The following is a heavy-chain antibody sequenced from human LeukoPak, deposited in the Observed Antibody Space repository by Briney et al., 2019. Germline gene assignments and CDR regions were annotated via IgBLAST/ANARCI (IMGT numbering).Heavy chain of an antibody. J-gene: IGHJ5*01. Sequence: GGSLRLSCAASGLTFSNYAMTWVRQAPGKGLEWVSSISGSAGSTWYADSVKGRFTISRDNSKKTLNLQMNGLRADDTAVYYCAKKNEAAGGFICLDSWGQGTLVTVSS. V-gene: IGHV3-23*01. D-gene: IGHD6-13*01. CDR1: GLTFSNYA. CDR3: AKKNEAAGGFICLDS. CDR2: ISGSAGST.